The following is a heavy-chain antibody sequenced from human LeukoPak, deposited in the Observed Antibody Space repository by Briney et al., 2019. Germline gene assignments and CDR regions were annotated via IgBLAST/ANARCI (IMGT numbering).Heavy chain of an antibody. D-gene: IGHD2-2*01. CDR3: ASYCSSTSCSDAFDI. Sequence: GRSLRLSCAASGFTFDDYAMHWVRQAPGKGLEWVSGISWNSGSIGYADSVKGRFTISRDNAKNSLCLQMNSLRAEDTALYYCASYCSSTSCSDAFDIWGQGTMVTVSS. J-gene: IGHJ3*02. V-gene: IGHV3-9*01. CDR2: ISWNSGSI. CDR1: GFTFDDYA.